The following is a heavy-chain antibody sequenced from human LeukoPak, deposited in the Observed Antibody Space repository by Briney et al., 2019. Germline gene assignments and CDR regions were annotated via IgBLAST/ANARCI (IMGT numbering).Heavy chain of an antibody. CDR3: ARGDPSIVGATVDY. CDR2: MNPNSGNT. V-gene: IGHV1-8*01. CDR1: GYTFTSYD. J-gene: IGHJ4*02. Sequence: KPGASVKVSCKASGYTFTSYDINWVRQATGQGLEWMGWMNPNSGNTGYAQKFQGRVTMTRNTSISTAYMELSSLRSEDTAVYYCARGDPSIVGATVDYWGQGTLVTVSS. D-gene: IGHD1-26*01.